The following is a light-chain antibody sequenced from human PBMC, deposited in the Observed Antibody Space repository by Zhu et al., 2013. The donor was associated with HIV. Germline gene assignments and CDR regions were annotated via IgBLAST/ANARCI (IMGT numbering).Light chain of an antibody. Sequence: EIVLTQSPGTLSLSPGERATLSCRASQDISSSYLAWYQQKPGQAPRLLIYGASSRAAGIPARFSGSGSVRDFTLTITGLEPEDFAVYYCQQYGSSPLTFGGGTTMEI. CDR2: GAS. J-gene: IGKJ4*01. V-gene: IGKV3-20*01. CDR1: QDISSSY. CDR3: QQYGSSPLT.